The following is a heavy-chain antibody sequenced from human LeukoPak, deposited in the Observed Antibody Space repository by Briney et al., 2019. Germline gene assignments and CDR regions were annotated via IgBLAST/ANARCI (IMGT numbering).Heavy chain of an antibody. CDR1: GGSISSSSYY. CDR2: IYYSGST. Sequence: PSETLSLTCTVSGGSISSSSYYWGWIRQPPGKGLEWIGSIYYSGSTYYNPSLKSRVTISVDTSKNQFSLKLSSVTAADTAVYYCARSNFGPGEMVDFDYWGQGTLVTVSS. D-gene: IGHD2-15*01. V-gene: IGHV4-39*01. CDR3: ARSNFGPGEMVDFDY. J-gene: IGHJ4*02.